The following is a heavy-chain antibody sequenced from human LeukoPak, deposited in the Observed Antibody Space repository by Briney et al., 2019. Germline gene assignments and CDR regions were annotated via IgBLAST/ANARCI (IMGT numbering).Heavy chain of an antibody. J-gene: IGHJ3*02. CDR3: ARHRHIVVVPAATGYAFDI. CDR1: GGTFSSYY. CDR2: IYYSGST. D-gene: IGHD2-2*01. V-gene: IGHV4-59*08. Sequence: SETLSLTCTASGGTFSSYYWSWIRQPPGKGLEWIGYIYYSGSTNYNPSLKSRVTISVDTSKNQFSLKLSSVTAADTAVYYCARHRHIVVVPAATGYAFDIWGQGTMVTVSS.